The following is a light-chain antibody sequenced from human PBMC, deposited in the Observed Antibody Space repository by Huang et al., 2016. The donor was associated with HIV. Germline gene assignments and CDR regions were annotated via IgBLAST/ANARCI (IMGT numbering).Light chain of an antibody. CDR3: QPSFSTPYT. J-gene: IGKJ2*01. V-gene: IGKV1-39*01. CDR2: AES. Sequence: DIQMTQSPSSLSASVGDRVTITCRASQHISNYLNWYQLKPGKAPRVLIYAESTLQSGVTSRFSGSGSGTEFTLTISSLQPEDFATYYCQPSFSTPYTFGPGTNLEIK. CDR1: QHISNY.